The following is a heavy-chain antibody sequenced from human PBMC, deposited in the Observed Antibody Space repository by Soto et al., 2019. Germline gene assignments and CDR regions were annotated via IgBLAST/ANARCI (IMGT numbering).Heavy chain of an antibody. CDR2: IYYSGST. J-gene: IGHJ3*02. D-gene: IGHD6-13*01. CDR1: GGSISSYY. Sequence: SETLSLTCTVSGGSISSYYWSWIRQPPGKGLEWIGYIYYSGSTNYNPSLKSRVTISVDTSKNQFSLKLSSVTAADTAVYYCARAPSRYSSSWYGTADAFDIWGQGTMVT. CDR3: ARAPSRYSSSWYGTADAFDI. V-gene: IGHV4-59*01.